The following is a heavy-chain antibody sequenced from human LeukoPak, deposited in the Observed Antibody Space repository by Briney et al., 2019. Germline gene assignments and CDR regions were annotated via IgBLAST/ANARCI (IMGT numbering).Heavy chain of an antibody. D-gene: IGHD6-13*01. CDR3: ARGPKYISATGPYYFDY. Sequence: GGSLRLSCAASGFTFSSYWMHWVRQAPGKGLVWVSRINSDGSSTSYADSVKGRFTISRDNAKNSMYLQMYSLRAEDTAVYYCARGPKYISATGPYYFDYWGQGTLVTVSS. CDR2: INSDGSST. V-gene: IGHV3-74*01. CDR1: GFTFSSYW. J-gene: IGHJ4*02.